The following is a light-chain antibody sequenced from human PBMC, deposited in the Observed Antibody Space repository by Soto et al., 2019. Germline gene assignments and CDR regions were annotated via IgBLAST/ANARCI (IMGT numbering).Light chain of an antibody. CDR1: ENIGTEY. CDR2: GAS. J-gene: IGKJ1*01. Sequence: VLTQSPGTLSLSPGERATLSCRASENIGTEYLAWYQHKPGQPPSLLIFGASSRTPGIPDRFSGSGSGTDFTLTISRLEPEDFAVYYCQQYYRSPETFGQGTKVDIK. V-gene: IGKV3-20*01. CDR3: QQYYRSPET.